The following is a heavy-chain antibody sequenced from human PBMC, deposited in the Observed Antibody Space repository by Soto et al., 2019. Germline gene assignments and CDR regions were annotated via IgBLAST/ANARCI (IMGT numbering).Heavy chain of an antibody. CDR3: ARVGGSFGTDNWFDP. V-gene: IGHV4-59*01. J-gene: IGHJ5*02. CDR2: IYYSGST. D-gene: IGHD3-16*01. Sequence: SSETLSLTCPFSGGSISSYYWSWIRQPPGKGLEWIGYIYYSGSTNYNPSLKSRVTISVDTSKNQFSLKLSSVTAADTAVYYCARVGGSFGTDNWFDPWGQGTLVTVSS. CDR1: GGSISSYY.